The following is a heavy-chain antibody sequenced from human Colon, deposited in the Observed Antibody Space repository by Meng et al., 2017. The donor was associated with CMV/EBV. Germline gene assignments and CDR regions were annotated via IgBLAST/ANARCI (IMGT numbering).Heavy chain of an antibody. J-gene: IGHJ4*02. CDR3: ARGLYGSGRHQIDY. CDR1: GGSFSGYY. CDR2: INHSGST. D-gene: IGHD3-10*01. V-gene: IGHV4-34*01. Sequence: QGQPSQWGAGLLKPSGTLSLTCAVYGGSFSGYYWSWIRQPPGKGLEWIGEINHSGSTNYNPSLKSRVTISVDTSKNQFSLKLSSVTAADTAVYYCARGLYGSGRHQIDYWGQGTLVTVSS.